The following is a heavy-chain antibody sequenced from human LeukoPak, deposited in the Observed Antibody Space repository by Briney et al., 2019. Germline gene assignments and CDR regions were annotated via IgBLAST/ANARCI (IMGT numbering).Heavy chain of an antibody. D-gene: IGHD3-22*01. J-gene: IGHJ4*02. CDR1: GFSFSVYW. V-gene: IGHV3-15*01. CDR3: AKASAMIVVVSKHFDY. Sequence: GGSLRLSCAASGFSFSVYWMHWVRQAPGKGLKWVGRIKSKTDGGTTDYAAPVKGRSTISRDNSRNTLYLQMNSLRAEDTAVYYCAKASAMIVVVSKHFDYWGQGTLVTVSP. CDR2: IKSKTDGGTT.